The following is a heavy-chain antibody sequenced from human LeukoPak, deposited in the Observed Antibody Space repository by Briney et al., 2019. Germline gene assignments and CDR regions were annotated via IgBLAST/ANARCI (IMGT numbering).Heavy chain of an antibody. D-gene: IGHD3-3*01. Sequence: SVKVSCKASGGTFSSYAISWVRQAPGQGLEWMGRIIPIFGTANYAQKFQGRVTITTDESTSTAYMELSSLRSEDTAVYYCASGTYYDFWSDYPLDYWGQGTLVTVSS. J-gene: IGHJ4*02. V-gene: IGHV1-69*05. CDR2: IIPIFGTA. CDR1: GGTFSSYA. CDR3: ASGTYYDFWSDYPLDY.